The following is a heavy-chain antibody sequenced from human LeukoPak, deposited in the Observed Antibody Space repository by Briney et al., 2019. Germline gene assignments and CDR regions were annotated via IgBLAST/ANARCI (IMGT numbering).Heavy chain of an antibody. Sequence: SETLSLTCTVSGVSISSGSYYWSWIGQPAGKGLEWIGRIYTSGNTNYNPALNSRVTISGNTSTNQFSLKLSSVTAADTAVYYCSRGERAAAGTYHWFDPWGQGTLVTVSS. V-gene: IGHV4-61*02. CDR2: IYTSGNT. D-gene: IGHD6-13*01. J-gene: IGHJ5*02. CDR1: GVSISSGSYY. CDR3: SRGERAAAGTYHWFDP.